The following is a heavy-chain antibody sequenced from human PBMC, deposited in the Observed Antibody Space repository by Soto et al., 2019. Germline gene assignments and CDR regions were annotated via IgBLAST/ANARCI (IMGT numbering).Heavy chain of an antibody. Sequence: SGPTLVNPTQTLTLTCTFSGFSLSTSGMCVSWIRQPPGKALEWLARIDWDDDKYYSTSLKTRLTISKDTSKNQVVLTMTNMDPVDTATYYCARLGVYDSSYPYYYYGMDVWSQGTTVTVSS. J-gene: IGHJ6*02. CDR3: ARLGVYDSSYPYYYYGMDV. V-gene: IGHV2-70*11. D-gene: IGHD3-22*01. CDR2: IDWDDDK. CDR1: GFSLSTSGMC.